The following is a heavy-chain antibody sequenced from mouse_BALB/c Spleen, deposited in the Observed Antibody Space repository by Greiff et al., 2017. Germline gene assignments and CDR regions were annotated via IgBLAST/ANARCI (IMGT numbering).Heavy chain of an antibody. J-gene: IGHJ3*01. V-gene: IGHV5-4*02. Sequence: EVQGVESGGGLVQPGGSRKLSCAASGFTFSDYYMYWVRQTPEKRLEWVATISDGGSYTYYPDSVKGRFTISRDNAKNNLYLQMSSLKSEDTAMYYCARDWDYDGAWFAYWGQGTLVTVSA. CDR3: ARDWDYDGAWFAY. CDR2: ISDGGSYT. CDR1: GFTFSDYY. D-gene: IGHD2-4*01.